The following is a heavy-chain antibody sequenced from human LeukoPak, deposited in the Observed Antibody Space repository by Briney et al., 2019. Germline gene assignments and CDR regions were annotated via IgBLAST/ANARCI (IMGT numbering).Heavy chain of an antibody. V-gene: IGHV4-59*01. CDR1: GGSFSGYY. D-gene: IGHD4-17*01. Sequence: SETLSLTCAVYGGSFSGYYWSWIRQPPGKGLEWIGYIYYSGSTNYNPSLKSRVTMSVDTSKKQFSLKLSSVTAADTAVYYCARGPTANNYYYGMDVWGQGTTVTVSS. CDR2: IYYSGST. J-gene: IGHJ6*02. CDR3: ARGPTANNYYYGMDV.